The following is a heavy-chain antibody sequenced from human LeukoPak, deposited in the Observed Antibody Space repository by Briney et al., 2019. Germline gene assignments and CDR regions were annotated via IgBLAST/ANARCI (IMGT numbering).Heavy chain of an antibody. V-gene: IGHV3-9*01. Sequence: GRSLRLSCAASGFTFDDYAMHWVRHAPGKGLEWVSGISWNSGSIGYADSVKGRFTISRDNAKNSLYLQMNSLRAEGTALYYCAKAGDCGGDCYSETPFDYWGQGTLVTVSS. J-gene: IGHJ4*02. CDR1: GFTFDDYA. CDR3: AKAGDCGGDCYSETPFDY. CDR2: ISWNSGSI. D-gene: IGHD2-21*02.